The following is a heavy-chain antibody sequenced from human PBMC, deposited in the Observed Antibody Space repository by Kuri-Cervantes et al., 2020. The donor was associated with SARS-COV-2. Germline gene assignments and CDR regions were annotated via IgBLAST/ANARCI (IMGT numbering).Heavy chain of an antibody. J-gene: IGHJ4*02. V-gene: IGHV3-66*01. CDR1: GFTVSSNY. CDR2: IYSGGST. CDR3: ANHVDTAMVTDY. D-gene: IGHD5-18*01. Sequence: GGSLRLSCAASGFTVSSNYMSWVRQAPGKGLEWVSVIYSGGSTYHADSVKGRFTISRDNSKNTLYLQMNSLRAEDTAVYYCANHVDTAMVTDYWGQGTLVTVSS.